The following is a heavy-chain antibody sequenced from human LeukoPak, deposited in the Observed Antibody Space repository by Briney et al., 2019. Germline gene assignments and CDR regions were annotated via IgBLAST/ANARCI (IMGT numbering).Heavy chain of an antibody. Sequence: GGSLRLSCAASGFTFSSYSMTWVRQAPGKGLEWVSSISSSSSYIYYADSVKGRFTISRDNAKNSLYLQMNSLRAEDTAVYYCAREEQQLVLPDYWGQGTLVTVSS. CDR1: GFTFSSYS. V-gene: IGHV3-21*01. D-gene: IGHD6-13*01. J-gene: IGHJ4*02. CDR2: ISSSSSYI. CDR3: AREEQQLVLPDY.